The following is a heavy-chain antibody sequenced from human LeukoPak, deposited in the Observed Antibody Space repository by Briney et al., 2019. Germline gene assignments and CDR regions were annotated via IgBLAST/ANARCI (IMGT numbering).Heavy chain of an antibody. Sequence: SETLSLTCTVSGGSISSGGYYWSWIRQPPGKGLEWIGYIYHSGNTYYNPSLKSRVTISVDRSKNQFSLNLSSVTAADTAVYYCASRPRTTGDYYYYYMDVWGKGTTVTVSS. V-gene: IGHV4-30-2*01. CDR3: ASRPRTTGDYYYYYMDV. CDR2: IYHSGNT. D-gene: IGHD1-1*01. CDR1: GGSISSGGYY. J-gene: IGHJ6*03.